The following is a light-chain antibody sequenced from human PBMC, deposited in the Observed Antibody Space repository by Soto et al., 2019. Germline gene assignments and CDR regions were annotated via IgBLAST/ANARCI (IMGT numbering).Light chain of an antibody. CDR3: SSYRSSSTLCV. CDR1: SSDVGGYNY. V-gene: IGLV2-14*01. Sequence: QSALTQPASVSGSPGQSLTISCPGTSSDVGGYNYVSWYQQHPGKVPKLMIYDVSNRPSGVSNRFSGSKSGNTASLTISGLQAEDEADYYCSSYRSSSTLCVFGTGTKVTVL. CDR2: DVS. J-gene: IGLJ1*01.